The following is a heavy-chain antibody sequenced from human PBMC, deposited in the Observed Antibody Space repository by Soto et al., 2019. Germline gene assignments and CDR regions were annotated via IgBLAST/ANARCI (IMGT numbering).Heavy chain of an antibody. CDR1: GFIFSKYW. Sequence: EVQLVESGGGLVQPGGSLRLSCAGSGFIFSKYWMSWVRQAPGKGLEWVANIEEDGSEKNYVDSVKGRFTISRDNGQNSLFLQMSGLRAEDTAVYYCARDLLQVAAQGGDHWGQGTLVTVSS. J-gene: IGHJ5*02. CDR2: IEEDGSEK. V-gene: IGHV3-7*01. CDR3: ARDLLQVAAQGGDH. D-gene: IGHD6-19*01.